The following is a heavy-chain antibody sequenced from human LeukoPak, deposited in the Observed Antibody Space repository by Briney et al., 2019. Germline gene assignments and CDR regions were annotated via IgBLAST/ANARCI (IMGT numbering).Heavy chain of an antibody. CDR2: ISWNGDGI. Sequence: GRSLRLSCAASGFAFDDYAMHWVRQTPGKGLEWVSYISWNGDGIDYADSVKGRFTISRDNAKNSLYLQMNSLRPEDTALYYCVKGTPLGYCGQGTLSPSPQ. CDR1: GFAFDDYA. V-gene: IGHV3-9*01. D-gene: IGHD3-16*01. J-gene: IGHJ4*02. CDR3: VKGTPLGY.